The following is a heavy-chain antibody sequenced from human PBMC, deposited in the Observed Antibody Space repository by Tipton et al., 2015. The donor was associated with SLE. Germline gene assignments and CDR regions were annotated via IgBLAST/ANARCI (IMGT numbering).Heavy chain of an antibody. CDR3: ARDWDDYSFDY. Sequence: TLSLTCTVSGGSINTYSWSWIRQPPGKGLEWIGYIYYSGSTNYNPSLKSRVTISIDTSKSQFSLNLNSVTAADTAVYYCARDWDDYSFDYWGQGTLVTVSS. J-gene: IGHJ4*02. D-gene: IGHD5-12*01. V-gene: IGHV4-59*01. CDR1: GGSINTYS. CDR2: IYYSGST.